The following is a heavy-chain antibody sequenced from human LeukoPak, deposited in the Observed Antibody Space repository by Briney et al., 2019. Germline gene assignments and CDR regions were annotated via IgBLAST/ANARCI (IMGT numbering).Heavy chain of an antibody. D-gene: IGHD2-2*01. J-gene: IGHJ4*02. CDR1: GCSISSYY. Sequence: SETLSLTCTVSGCSISSYYWSWIRQPPGKGLEWIGYIYYSGSTNYNPSLKSRVTISVDTSKNQFSLKLSSVTAADTAVYYCARERRYCSSTSCYRDGFDYWGQGTLVTVSS. V-gene: IGHV4-59*01. CDR2: IYYSGST. CDR3: ARERRYCSSTSCYRDGFDY.